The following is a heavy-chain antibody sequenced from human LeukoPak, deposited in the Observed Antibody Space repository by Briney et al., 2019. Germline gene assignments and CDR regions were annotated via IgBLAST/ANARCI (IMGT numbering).Heavy chain of an antibody. J-gene: IGHJ4*02. CDR3: ARADILTGPVDY. D-gene: IGHD3-9*01. V-gene: IGHV3-74*01. CDR1: GFTLTTYW. Sequence: PGGSLRLSCAASGFTLTTYWMRWVRQAPGEGLVWVSRIKSDGSSTSYADSVKGRFTVSRDSAKNTLYLQMNSLRAEDTAVYYCARADILTGPVDYWGQGTLVTVSS. CDR2: IKSDGSST.